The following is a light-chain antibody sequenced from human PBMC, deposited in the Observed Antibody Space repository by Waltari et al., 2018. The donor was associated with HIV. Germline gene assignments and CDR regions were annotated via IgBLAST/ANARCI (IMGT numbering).Light chain of an antibody. V-gene: IGLV1-47*01. CDR2: KNN. CDR1: KFNVGFNH. Sequence: QSMLTQLPSASATPGQRVTISCSGRKFNVGFNHVHWYQQLPGPAPRLIIGKNNKRPSGVPDRFSGSKSGTSAALAIRGLRPEDEADYYCASWDDSLSGWVFGVGTKLSVL. CDR3: ASWDDSLSGWV. J-gene: IGLJ3*02.